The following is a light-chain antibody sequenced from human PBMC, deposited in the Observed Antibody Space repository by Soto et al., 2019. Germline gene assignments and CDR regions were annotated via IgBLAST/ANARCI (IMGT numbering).Light chain of an antibody. Sequence: DIQMTQSPSTLSASVGDRVTITCRASQSISNWLAWYQQKPGKAPRLLIYDASYLERGVPSRFSGSGSVTEFTLTISDLQPDDLATYYCQQYNSFWTFDQGTKVEI. CDR1: QSISNW. V-gene: IGKV1-5*01. CDR2: DAS. J-gene: IGKJ1*01. CDR3: QQYNSFWT.